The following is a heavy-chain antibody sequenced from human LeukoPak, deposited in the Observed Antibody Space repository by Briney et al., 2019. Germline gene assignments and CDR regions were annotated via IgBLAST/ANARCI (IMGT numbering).Heavy chain of an antibody. D-gene: IGHD3-22*01. CDR3: ARDSPNYYDSSGYGSLYFDY. CDR2: ISRSATTI. V-gene: IGHV3-48*04. Sequence: PGGSLRLSCAASEFSFTSYAMNWVRQAPGKGLEWVSSISRSATTIYYADSVKGRFTISRDNAKNSLYLQMNSLRAEDTAVYYCARDSPNYYDSSGYGSLYFDYWGQGTLVTVSS. CDR1: EFSFTSYA. J-gene: IGHJ4*02.